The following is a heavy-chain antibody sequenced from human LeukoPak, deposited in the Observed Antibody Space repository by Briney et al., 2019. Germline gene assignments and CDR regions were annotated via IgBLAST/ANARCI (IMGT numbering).Heavy chain of an antibody. V-gene: IGHV3-66*01. CDR2: IYSGGST. D-gene: IGHD3-16*01. J-gene: IGHJ6*02. CDR3: ARGPITSYYYYYGMDV. CDR1: GFTVSSNY. Sequence: PGGSLRLSCAASGFTVSSNYMSWVRQAPGKGLEWVSVIYSGGSTYYADSVKGRFTISRDNSKNTLYLQMNSLRAEDTAVYYCARGPITSYYYYYGMDVWGQGTTVTVSS.